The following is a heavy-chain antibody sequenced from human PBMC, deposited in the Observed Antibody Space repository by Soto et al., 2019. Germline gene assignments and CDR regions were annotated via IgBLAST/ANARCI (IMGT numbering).Heavy chain of an antibody. CDR3: ATEYCSGGSCGGWFDP. D-gene: IGHD2-15*01. CDR1: GYTLTELS. V-gene: IGHV1-24*01. CDR2: FDAEDGET. Sequence: QVQLVQSGAEVKKPGASVKVSCKVSGYTLTELSMHWVRQAPGKGREWMGGFDAEDGETIYAQKFQGRVTMTEDTSTDTAYMELSSLRSEDTAVYYCATEYCSGGSCGGWFDPWGQGTLVTVSS. J-gene: IGHJ5*02.